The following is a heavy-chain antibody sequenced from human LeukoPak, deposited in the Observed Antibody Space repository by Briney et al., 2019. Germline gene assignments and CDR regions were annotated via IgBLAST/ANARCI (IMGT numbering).Heavy chain of an antibody. J-gene: IGHJ4*02. D-gene: IGHD6-19*01. CDR2: IYYSGST. Sequence: PSETLSLTCTVSGGSISSSSYYWGWIRQPPGKGLEWIGSIYYSGSTYYNPSLKSRVTISVDTSKNQFSLKLSSVTAADTAVYYCARQHSGWYNFDYWGQGTLVTVSS. CDR3: ARQHSGWYNFDY. CDR1: GGSISSSSYY. V-gene: IGHV4-39*01.